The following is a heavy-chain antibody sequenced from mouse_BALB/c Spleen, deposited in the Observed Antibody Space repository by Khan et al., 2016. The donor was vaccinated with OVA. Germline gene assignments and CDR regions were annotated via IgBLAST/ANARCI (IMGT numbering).Heavy chain of an antibody. D-gene: IGHD1-2*01. J-gene: IGHJ3*01. CDR2: IFPNNGGT. V-gene: IGHV1S29*02. Sequence: VRLQQSGPDLVKPGASVRISCKTSGYTFTDYNMDWVKQSHGKSLEWIGYIFPNNGGTGYNQKFKTKAALTVDKSSSTVYMDLRSLTSEDSAVYYCARSGYGSFGFWGQGTLVTVSA. CDR3: ARSGYGSFGF. CDR1: GYTFTDYN.